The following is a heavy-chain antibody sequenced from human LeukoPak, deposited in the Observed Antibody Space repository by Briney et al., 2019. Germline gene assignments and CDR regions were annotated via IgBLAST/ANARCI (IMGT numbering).Heavy chain of an antibody. V-gene: IGHV1-8*03. CDR3: ARGLAPFYYYDSSGYYSN. CDR1: GYTFTSYD. D-gene: IGHD3-22*01. Sequence: ASVKVSCKASGYTFTSYDINWVRQATGQGLEWMGWMNPNSGNTGYAQKFQGRVTITRNTSISTAYMELSSLSSEDTAVYYCARGLAPFYYYDSSGYYSNWGQGTLVTVSS. J-gene: IGHJ4*02. CDR2: MNPNSGNT.